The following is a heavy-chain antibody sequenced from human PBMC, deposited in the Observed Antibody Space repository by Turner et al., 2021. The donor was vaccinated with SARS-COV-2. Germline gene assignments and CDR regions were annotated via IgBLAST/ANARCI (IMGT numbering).Heavy chain of an antibody. J-gene: IGHJ4*02. CDR3: AREDYYDSSGSLDY. V-gene: IGHV3-30-3*01. Sequence: QVQLVESGGGVVQPGRSLRRSCAASGFTFSSFAMHWVRQAPGKGLDWVAVISYDGSNKYYADSVKGRFTISRDNSKNTLYLQMNSLRAEDTAVCYCAREDYYDSSGSLDYWGQGTLVTVSS. D-gene: IGHD3-22*01. CDR2: ISYDGSNK. CDR1: GFTFSSFA.